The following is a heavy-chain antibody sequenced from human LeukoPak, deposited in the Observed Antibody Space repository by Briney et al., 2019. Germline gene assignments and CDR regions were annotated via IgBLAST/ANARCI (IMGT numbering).Heavy chain of an antibody. CDR3: AGLRSSGWYDY. D-gene: IGHD6-19*01. CDR1: GGSISSYY. CDR2: IYYSGST. J-gene: IGHJ4*02. V-gene: IGHV4-59*01. Sequence: SETLSLTCTVSGGSISSYYWSWIRQPPGKGLEWIGYIYYSGSTNYNPSLKSRVTISVDTSKNQFSLKLSSVTAADTAVYYCAGLRSSGWYDYWGQGTLVTVSS.